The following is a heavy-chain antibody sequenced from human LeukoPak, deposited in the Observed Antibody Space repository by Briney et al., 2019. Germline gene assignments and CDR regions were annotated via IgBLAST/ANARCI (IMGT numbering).Heavy chain of an antibody. D-gene: IGHD3-22*01. Sequence: PSETLSLTCTVSGGSISSYYWSWIRQPPGKGLEWIGYIYYSGSTNYNPSLKSRVTISVDTSKNQFSLKLSSVTAADTAVYYCARPSDPYYDSSGYPTDYWGQGTLVTVSS. CDR2: IYYSGST. V-gene: IGHV4-59*08. CDR1: GGSISSYY. J-gene: IGHJ4*02. CDR3: ARPSDPYYDSSGYPTDY.